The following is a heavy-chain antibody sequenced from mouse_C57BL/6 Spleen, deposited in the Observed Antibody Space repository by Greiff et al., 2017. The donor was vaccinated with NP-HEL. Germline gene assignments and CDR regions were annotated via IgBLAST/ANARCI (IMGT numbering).Heavy chain of an antibody. CDR2: IYPGDGDT. J-gene: IGHJ4*01. D-gene: IGHD2-4*01. Sequence: QVQLQQSGAELVKPGASVKISCKASGYAFSSYWMNWVKQRPGKGLEWIGQIYPGDGDTNYNGKFKGKATLTADKSSSTAYLQLSSLTSEDSAVYVGARRGNYDYDVELLYYAMGCGGKGTSVTVSS. V-gene: IGHV1-80*01. CDR3: ARRGNYDYDVELLYYAMGC. CDR1: GYAFSSYW.